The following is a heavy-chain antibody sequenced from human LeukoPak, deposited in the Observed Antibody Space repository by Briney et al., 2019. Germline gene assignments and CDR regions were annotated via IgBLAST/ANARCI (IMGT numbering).Heavy chain of an antibody. J-gene: IGHJ4*02. Sequence: GGSLRLSCAASGFTFNNYIMNWVRQAPGKGLEWVSSISSSSDYIYYADSVKGRFTISRDNAKNSLYLQMNSLRAEDTAVYYCARDGLWISYFDYWGQGTLVTVSS. V-gene: IGHV3-21*01. CDR3: ARDGLWISYFDY. CDR2: ISSSSDYI. D-gene: IGHD4/OR15-4a*01. CDR1: GFTFNNYI.